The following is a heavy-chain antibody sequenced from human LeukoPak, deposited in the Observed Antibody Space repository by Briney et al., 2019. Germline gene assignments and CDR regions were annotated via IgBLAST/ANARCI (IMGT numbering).Heavy chain of an antibody. CDR1: GGTFSSYA. CDR3: ARVGEGYCSGGSCYEGVDYYGMDV. Sequence: ASVKVSCKASGGTFSSYAISWVRQAPGQGLEWMGGIIPTFGTANYAQKFQGRVTITADESTSTAYMVLSSLRSEDTAVYYCARVGEGYCSGGSCYEGVDYYGMDVWGQGTTVTVSS. J-gene: IGHJ6*02. CDR2: IIPTFGTA. D-gene: IGHD2-15*01. V-gene: IGHV1-69*13.